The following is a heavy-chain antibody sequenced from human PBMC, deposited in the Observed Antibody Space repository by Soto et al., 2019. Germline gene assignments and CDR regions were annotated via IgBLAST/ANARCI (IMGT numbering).Heavy chain of an antibody. CDR1: GFTVSSNY. CDR2: IYSGGST. V-gene: IGHV3-53*02. D-gene: IGHD6-13*01. Sequence: EVQVVETGGGLIQPGGSLRLSCAGSGFTVSSNYMSWVRQPPGKGPEWVSDIYSGGSTYYADSVKGRCTISRDNSKNTLYLQMSSLRADDTAVYNCARERAGHHPNWFDLWGQGTLVTVSS. CDR3: ARERAGHHPNWFDL. J-gene: IGHJ5*02.